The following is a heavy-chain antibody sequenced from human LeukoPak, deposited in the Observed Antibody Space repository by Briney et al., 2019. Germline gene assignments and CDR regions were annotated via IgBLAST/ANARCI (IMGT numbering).Heavy chain of an antibody. D-gene: IGHD1-26*01. CDR2: ISNDGSVT. CDR3: VVEAANY. J-gene: IGHJ4*02. CDR1: GFTYTDYW. Sequence: GGSLRLSCAASGFTYTDYWMTWIRQSPEKGLEWAAHISNDGSVTYYGESVKGRFTISRDNAKNSVYLQMNNLRVEDTGVNYCVVEAANYWGQGTVVTVSS. V-gene: IGHV3-7*01.